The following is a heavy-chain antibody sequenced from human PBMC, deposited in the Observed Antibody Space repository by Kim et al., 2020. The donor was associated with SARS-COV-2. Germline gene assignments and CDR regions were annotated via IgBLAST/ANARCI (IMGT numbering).Heavy chain of an antibody. Sequence: GGSLRLSCTASGFTFGDYAMSWFRQAPGKGLEWVGFIRSNGYGGTTAYAASVKGRFTITRDDSKSITDMQMNRLKTEDAAVYYCTRVRRGSVVVTADDYWGQGTLLTVSS. CDR3: TRVRRGSVVVTADDY. CDR1: GFTFGDYA. V-gene: IGHV3-49*03. J-gene: IGHJ4*02. D-gene: IGHD2-21*02. CDR2: IRSNGYGGTT.